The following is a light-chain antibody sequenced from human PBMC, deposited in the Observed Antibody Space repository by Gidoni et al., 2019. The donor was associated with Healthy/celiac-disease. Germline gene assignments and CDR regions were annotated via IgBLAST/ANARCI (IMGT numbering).Light chain of an antibody. J-gene: IGKJ2*01. CDR1: QSISSY. CDR2: AAS. V-gene: IGKV1-39*01. CDR3: QQSYSTPYT. Sequence: DLQMTQSPSSLSASVGDRVTITCRASQSISSYLNWYQQKPGKAPKLLIYAASSLQSGVPSRFSGSGSGTDFTLTISSLQPEDFATYYCQQSYSTPYTFGQGTKLGIQ.